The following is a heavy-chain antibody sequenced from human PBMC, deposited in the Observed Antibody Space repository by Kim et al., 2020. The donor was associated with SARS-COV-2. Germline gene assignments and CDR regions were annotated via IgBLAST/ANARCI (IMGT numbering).Heavy chain of an antibody. Sequence: SETLSLTCTVSGGSISSGDYYWSWIRQPPGKGLEWIGYIYYSGSTYYNPSLKSRVTISVDTSKNQFSLKLSSVTAADTAVYYCARDRTYYYGSGTGGMDVWGQGTTVTVSS. V-gene: IGHV4-30-4*01. CDR1: GGSISSGDYY. CDR2: IYYSGST. J-gene: IGHJ6*02. D-gene: IGHD3-10*01. CDR3: ARDRTYYYGSGTGGMDV.